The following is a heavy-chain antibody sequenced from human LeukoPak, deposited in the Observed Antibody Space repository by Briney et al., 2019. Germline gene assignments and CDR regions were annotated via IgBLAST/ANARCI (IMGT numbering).Heavy chain of an antibody. V-gene: IGHV3-53*01. J-gene: IGHJ6*03. CDR2: IYSDNT. CDR3: ARCRCGGDCTSYYYYYIDV. Sequence: GGSLRLSCTVSGFTVSSNSMSWVRQAPGKGLEWVSFIYSDNTHYSDSVKGRFTISRDNSKNTLYLQMNSLRAEDTAVYYCARCRCGGDCTSYYYYYIDVWGKGTTVTISS. CDR1: GFTVSSNS. D-gene: IGHD2-21*02.